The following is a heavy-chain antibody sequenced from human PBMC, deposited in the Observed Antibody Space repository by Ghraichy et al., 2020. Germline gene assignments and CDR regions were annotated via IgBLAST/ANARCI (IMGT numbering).Heavy chain of an antibody. CDR3: ARFDSGSYDAFDI. V-gene: IGHV4-38-2*01. CDR2: IYHSGST. J-gene: IGHJ3*02. CDR1: GYSISSGYY. Sequence: TLSLTCAVSGYSISSGYYWGWIRQPPGKGLEWIGSIYHSGSTYYNPSLKSRVTISVDTSKNQFSLKLSSVTAADTAVYYCARFDSGSYDAFDIWGQGTMVTVSS. D-gene: IGHD1-26*01.